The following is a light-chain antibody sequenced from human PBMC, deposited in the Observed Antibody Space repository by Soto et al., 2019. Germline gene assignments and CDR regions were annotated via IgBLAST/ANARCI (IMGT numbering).Light chain of an antibody. Sequence: QSVRTQPPSVSGAPGQRVTISCTGSSSNIGAGYDVHWYQQLPGTAPKLLIYCNSNRPSGVPDRFSGSKSGTSASLAITGLQAEDAADYYCQSYDSSLSGLLFGGGTKVTV. CDR3: QSYDSSLSGLL. CDR1: SSNIGAGYD. J-gene: IGLJ2*01. V-gene: IGLV1-40*01. CDR2: CNS.